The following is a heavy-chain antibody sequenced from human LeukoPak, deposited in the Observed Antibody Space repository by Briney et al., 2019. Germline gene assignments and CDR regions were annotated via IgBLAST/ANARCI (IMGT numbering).Heavy chain of an antibody. CDR3: ARGPYYYGSGSYYYYYYMDV. Sequence: GASVKVSCKASGYTFTSYAMHWVRQAPGQRLEWMGWINAGNGNTKYSQEFQGRVTITRDTSASTAYMELSSLRSEDMAVYYCARGPYYYGSGSYYYYYYMDVWGKGTTVTVSS. D-gene: IGHD3-10*01. CDR1: GYTFTSYA. J-gene: IGHJ6*03. CDR2: INAGNGNT. V-gene: IGHV1-3*03.